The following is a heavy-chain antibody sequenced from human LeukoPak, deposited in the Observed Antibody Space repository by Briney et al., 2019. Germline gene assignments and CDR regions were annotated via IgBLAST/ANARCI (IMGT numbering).Heavy chain of an antibody. Sequence: ASVKVSCKASGCIFTGYYMHWVRQAPGQGLEWMGWINPNSGGTNYAQKFQGRVTMTRDTSISTAYMELSRLRSDDTAVYYCARDGLGWELTYYYYMDVWGKGTTVTVSS. J-gene: IGHJ6*03. CDR1: GCIFTGYY. D-gene: IGHD1-26*01. CDR3: ARDGLGWELTYYYYMDV. CDR2: INPNSGGT. V-gene: IGHV1-2*02.